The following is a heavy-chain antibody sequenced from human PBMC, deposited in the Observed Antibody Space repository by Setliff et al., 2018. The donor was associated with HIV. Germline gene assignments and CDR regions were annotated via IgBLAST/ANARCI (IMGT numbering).Heavy chain of an antibody. V-gene: IGHV4-39*07. J-gene: IGHJ6*02. Sequence: PSETLSLTCTVSGGSIRATSYYWGWIRQPPGKGLEWIGEINHSGSTNYNPSLKSRVTISVDTSKNQFSLKLSSVTAADTAVYYCARDLDYGDYDRNYYYGMDVWGQGTTVTVSS. CDR2: INHSGST. CDR1: GGSIRATSYY. CDR3: ARDLDYGDYDRNYYYGMDV. D-gene: IGHD4-17*01.